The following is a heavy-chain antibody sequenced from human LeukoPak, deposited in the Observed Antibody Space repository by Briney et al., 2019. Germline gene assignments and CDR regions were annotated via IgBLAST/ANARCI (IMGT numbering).Heavy chain of an antibody. V-gene: IGHV3-23*01. Sequence: PGGSLRLSCAGSGFTFSGYAMSWVRQAPGKGLEWVSHISGSGSDTFYADSVKGRFTISRDNSKNTLSVQMNSLRAEDTAVYYCAKALTGWGAYDYWGQGTLVTVSS. CDR3: AKALTGWGAYDY. D-gene: IGHD3-9*01. CDR1: GFTFSGYA. CDR2: ISGSGSDT. J-gene: IGHJ4*02.